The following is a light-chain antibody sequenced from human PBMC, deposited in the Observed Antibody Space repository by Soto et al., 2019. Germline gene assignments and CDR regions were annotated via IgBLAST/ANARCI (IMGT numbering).Light chain of an antibody. V-gene: IGLV2-14*01. CDR1: SSDVGAYNY. Sequence: QSVLTQPASVSGSPGQSITFSCTGTSSDVGAYNYVSWYQQHPGKAPKLLIYEVSNRPSGVSIRFSGSKSGNTASLTISGLQAEDEADYYCSSYTSINTYVFGTGTKVTVL. CDR2: EVS. J-gene: IGLJ1*01. CDR3: SSYTSINTYV.